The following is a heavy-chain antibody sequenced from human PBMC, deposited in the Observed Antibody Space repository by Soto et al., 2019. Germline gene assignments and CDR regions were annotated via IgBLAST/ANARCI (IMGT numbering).Heavy chain of an antibody. Sequence: QVQLVQSGAEVKKPGASVKVSCKASGYTFTSYGISWVRQAPGQGLEWMGWISAYNGNTNYAQKLQGRVTMTTDTSKSTAYMGVRSLRSDDKAVYYCARAASGSYAMGDNYYGMDVWGQGPTVTVSS. CDR3: ARAASGSYAMGDNYYGMDV. V-gene: IGHV1-18*01. CDR1: GYTFTSYG. J-gene: IGHJ6*02. CDR2: ISAYNGNT. D-gene: IGHD1-26*01.